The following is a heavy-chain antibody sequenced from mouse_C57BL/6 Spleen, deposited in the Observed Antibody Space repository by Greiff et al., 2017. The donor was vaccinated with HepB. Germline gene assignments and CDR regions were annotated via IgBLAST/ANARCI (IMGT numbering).Heavy chain of an antibody. V-gene: IGHV3-6*01. CDR3: ASPHYYGSSYGYFDV. D-gene: IGHD1-1*01. CDR1: GYSITSGYY. CDR2: ISYDGSN. J-gene: IGHJ1*03. Sequence: VQLKESGPGLVKPSQSLSLTCSVTGYSITSGYYWNWIRQFPGNKLEWMGYISYDGSNNYNPSLKNRISITRDTSKNQFFLKLNSVTTEDTATYYCASPHYYGSSYGYFDVWGTGTTVTVSS.